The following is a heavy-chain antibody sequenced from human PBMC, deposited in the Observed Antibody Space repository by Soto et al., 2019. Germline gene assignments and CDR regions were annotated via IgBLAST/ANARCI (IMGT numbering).Heavy chain of an antibody. J-gene: IGHJ4*02. V-gene: IGHV3-21*01. CDR1: GFTFSSYS. CDR3: AREMATIHRSADY. D-gene: IGHD5-12*01. CDR2: ISSSSSYI. Sequence: PGGSLRLSCAASGFTFSSYSMNWVRQAPGKGLEWVSSISSSSSYIYYADSVKGRFTISRDNAKNSLYLQMNSLRAEDTAVYYCAREMATIHRSADYWGQGTLVTVSS.